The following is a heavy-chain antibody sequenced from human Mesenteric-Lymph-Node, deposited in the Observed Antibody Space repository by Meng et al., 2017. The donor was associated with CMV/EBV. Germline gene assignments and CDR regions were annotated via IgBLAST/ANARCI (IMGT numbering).Heavy chain of an antibody. Sequence: GESLKISRAASGFTFSSYSMNWVRQAPGKGLEWVSSISSSSSYIYYADSVKGRFTISRDNAKNSLYLQMNSLRAEDTAVYYCAQDGTAVDYWGQGTLVTVS. CDR3: AQDGTAVDY. J-gene: IGHJ4*02. V-gene: IGHV3-21*01. CDR2: ISSSSSYI. D-gene: IGHD1-26*01. CDR1: GFTFSSYS.